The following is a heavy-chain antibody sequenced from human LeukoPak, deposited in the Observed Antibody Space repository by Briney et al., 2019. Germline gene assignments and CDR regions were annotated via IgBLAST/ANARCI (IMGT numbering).Heavy chain of an antibody. CDR2: IHTSGST. J-gene: IGHJ6*02. CDR3: ARAPYCSSTSCRYYYYYGMDV. CDR1: GGSISSYY. D-gene: IGHD2-2*01. V-gene: IGHV4-4*07. Sequence: SETLSLTCTVSGGSISSYYWSWIRQPAGKGLEWIGRIHTSGSTNYNPSLKSRVTMLVDTSKNQFSLKLSSVTAADTAVYYCARAPYCSSTSCRYYYYYGMDVWGQGTTVTVSS.